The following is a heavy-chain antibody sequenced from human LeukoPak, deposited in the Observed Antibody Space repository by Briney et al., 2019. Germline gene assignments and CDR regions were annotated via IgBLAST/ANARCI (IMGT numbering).Heavy chain of an antibody. J-gene: IGHJ6*02. CDR1: GFTFSDYY. CDR2: ISSSGSTI. D-gene: IGHD6-19*01. CDR3: ATDYSSGWYAYYYGMDV. Sequence: GGSLRLSCAASGFTFSDYYMSWIRQAPGKGLEWVSYISSSGSTIYYADSVKGRFTISRDNAKNSLYLQMNSLRAEDTAVYYCATDYSSGWYAYYYGMDVWGQGITVTVSS. V-gene: IGHV3-11*01.